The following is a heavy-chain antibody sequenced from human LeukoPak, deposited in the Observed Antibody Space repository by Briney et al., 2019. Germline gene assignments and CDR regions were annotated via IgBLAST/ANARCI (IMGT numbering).Heavy chain of an antibody. J-gene: IGHJ4*02. CDR1: GFTFSAFA. Sequence: GGSLRLSCAASGFTFSAFAMTWVRQAPGKGLEWVSSISSGGSHIYYADSMKGRFTISRDNAKKSLYLQITSLRAEDTALYYCARVHSGYDSYAWDYWGQGTLVTVSS. D-gene: IGHD5-12*01. CDR2: ISSGGSHI. V-gene: IGHV3-21*01. CDR3: ARVHSGYDSYAWDY.